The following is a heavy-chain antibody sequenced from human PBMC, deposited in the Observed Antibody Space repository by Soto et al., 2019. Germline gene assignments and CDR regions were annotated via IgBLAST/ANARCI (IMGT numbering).Heavy chain of an antibody. CDR3: ARWGAVALAGHDSFGMDV. V-gene: IGHV3-23*01. CDR2: IGGGGTDT. D-gene: IGHD6-19*01. J-gene: IGHJ6*02. Sequence: EVQLLESGGDLVQPGGSLSLSCAASGFTFSSYAMSWVRQAPGKGLEWVSGIGGGGTDTYYANSVRGRVTISRDNSDNPLSLKMNTLRAEATAVFCCARWGAVALAGHDSFGMDVWGQGTGVAVSS. CDR1: GFTFSSYA.